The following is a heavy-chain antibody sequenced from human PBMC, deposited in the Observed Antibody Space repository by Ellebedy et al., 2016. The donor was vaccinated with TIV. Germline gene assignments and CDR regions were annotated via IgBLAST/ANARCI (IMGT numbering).Heavy chain of an antibody. CDR2: ISYDGSNK. D-gene: IGHD3-9*01. CDR3: ARGNYDNWYYYYMDV. J-gene: IGHJ6*03. CDR1: GFTFSTYA. V-gene: IGHV3-30-3*01. Sequence: GESLKISXAASGFTFSTYAMHWVRQAPGKGLQYMAVISYDGSNKYYADSVKGRFTISRDNSKNTLYLQMNSLRAEDTAVYYCARGNYDNWYYYYMDVWGKGTTVTVSS.